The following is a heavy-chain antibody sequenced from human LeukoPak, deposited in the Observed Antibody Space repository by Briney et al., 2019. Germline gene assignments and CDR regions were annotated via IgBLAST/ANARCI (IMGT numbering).Heavy chain of an antibody. CDR2: ISAYNGNT. Sequence: ASVTVSCKASGYTFTSYDINWVRQATGQGLEWMGWISAYNGNTNYAQKLQGRVTMTTDTSTSTAYMELRSLRSDDTAVYYCATALGLGGAFDIWGQGTMVTVSS. V-gene: IGHV1-18*01. CDR3: ATALGLGGAFDI. D-gene: IGHD3-16*01. J-gene: IGHJ3*02. CDR1: GYTFTSYD.